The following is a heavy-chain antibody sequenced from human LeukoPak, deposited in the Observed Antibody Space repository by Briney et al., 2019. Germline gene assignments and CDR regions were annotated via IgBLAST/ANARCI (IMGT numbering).Heavy chain of an antibody. V-gene: IGHV3-53*01. CDR2: IYDVGTT. CDR3: ARWLCNGASCYYDY. CDR1: GFTVSNNY. D-gene: IGHD3-22*01. J-gene: IGHJ4*02. Sequence: GGFLRLSCVASGFTVSNNYLSWVRQARGKGLEWVSFIYDVGTTVYADSVKGRFTISRDSSKNTLYLQMDSLRADDTAIYYCARWLCNGASCYYDYWGQGTLVTVSS.